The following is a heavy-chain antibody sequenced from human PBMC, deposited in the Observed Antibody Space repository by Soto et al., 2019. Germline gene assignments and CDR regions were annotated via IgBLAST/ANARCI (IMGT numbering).Heavy chain of an antibody. D-gene: IGHD2-2*01. J-gene: IGHJ6*02. V-gene: IGHV4-34*01. CDR3: ARGLYDIVGVPADIRNYGMDV. CDR2: INHSGST. CDR1: GGSFSGYY. Sequence: SETLSLTCAVYGGSFSGYYWSWIRQPPGKGLEWIGEINHSGSTNYNPSLKSRVTISVDTSKNQFSLKLSSVTAADTAVYYCARGLYDIVGVPADIRNYGMDVWGQGTTVTVSS.